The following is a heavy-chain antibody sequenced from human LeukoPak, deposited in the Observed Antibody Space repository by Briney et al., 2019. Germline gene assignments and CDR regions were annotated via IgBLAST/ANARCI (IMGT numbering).Heavy chain of an antibody. CDR2: IKQDGSEK. V-gene: IGHV3-7*01. CDR3: ARDGSGSYYSDY. J-gene: IGHJ4*02. CDR1: GFTFSTYA. D-gene: IGHD1-26*01. Sequence: GGSLRLSCVASGFTFSTYAMAWVRQAPGQGLEWVANIKQDGSEKYYVDSVKGRFTISRDNAKNSLYLQMNSLRAEDTAVYYCARDGSGSYYSDYWGQGTLVTVSS.